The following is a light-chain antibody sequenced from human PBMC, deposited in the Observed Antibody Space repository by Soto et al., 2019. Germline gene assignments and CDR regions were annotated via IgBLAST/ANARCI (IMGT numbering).Light chain of an antibody. V-gene: IGLV1-40*01. CDR3: QSYDSRLSGSKV. Sequence: QSVLTQPPTVSGAPGQRVTISCTGGTSNIGAGYDVHWYQQFPGTAPKLLIYANTNRPSGIPDRFSGSKSGASASLAITGLQSEDEADYYCQSYDSRLSGSKVFGGGTQLTVL. CDR1: TSNIGAGYD. J-gene: IGLJ3*02. CDR2: ANT.